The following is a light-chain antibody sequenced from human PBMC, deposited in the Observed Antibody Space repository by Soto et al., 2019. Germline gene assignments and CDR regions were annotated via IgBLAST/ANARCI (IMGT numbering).Light chain of an antibody. Sequence: DIQMTQSPSFVSSSVGDRVTITCRASQSVSNWLAWYQQRPGKAPKLLIHSASTLRRGVPARFSGSGSGTEFTLTIASLQPEDDATYYCQQASYFPFTFGPGTKVAI. CDR3: QQASYFPFT. CDR1: QSVSNW. CDR2: SAS. J-gene: IGKJ3*01. V-gene: IGKV1-12*01.